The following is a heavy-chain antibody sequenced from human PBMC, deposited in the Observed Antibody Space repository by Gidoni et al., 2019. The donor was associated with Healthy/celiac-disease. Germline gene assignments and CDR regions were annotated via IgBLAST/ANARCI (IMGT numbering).Heavy chain of an antibody. CDR1: GRTSTSYA. J-gene: IGHJ5*02. Sequence: QEQLVQSVAELKKPGSSVKVSCKATGRTSTSYATSWVRQAPGQGLEWMAGIIPIFGTANYAQKFQGRVTITADESTSTAYMELSSLRSEDTAVYYCARGGIVVVPAAHNWFDPWGQGTLVTVSS. D-gene: IGHD2-2*01. CDR3: ARGGIVVVPAAHNWFDP. CDR2: IIPIFGTA. V-gene: IGHV1-69*01.